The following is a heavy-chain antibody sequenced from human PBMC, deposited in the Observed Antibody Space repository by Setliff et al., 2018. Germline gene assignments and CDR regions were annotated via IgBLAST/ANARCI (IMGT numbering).Heavy chain of an antibody. V-gene: IGHV1-2*02. CDR2: INPKSGGA. D-gene: IGHD3-22*01. CDR1: GYTFSDYY. CDR3: ARGGIYNYVSSAYFDL. Sequence: ASVKVSCKASGYTFSDYYMYWVRQAPGQGLEWMGWINPKSGGAHYAQKFRGMVTMSRETSISTDYMELSRLTSDDTAVYYCARGGIYNYVSSAYFDLWGQGSMVTVSS. J-gene: IGHJ3*01.